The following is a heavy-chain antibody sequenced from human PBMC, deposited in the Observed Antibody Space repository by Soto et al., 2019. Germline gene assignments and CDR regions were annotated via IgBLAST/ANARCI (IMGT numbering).Heavy chain of an antibody. D-gene: IGHD2-21*02. J-gene: IGHJ3*02. V-gene: IGHV4-4*02. Sequence: SETLSLTCAVSGGSISSSNWWSWVRHPPGKGLEWIGEIYHSGSTNYNPSLKSRVTISVDKSKNQFSLKLSSVTAADTAVYYCARSVVVTAILFQDAFDIWGQGTMVTVSS. CDR3: ARSVVVTAILFQDAFDI. CDR2: IYHSGST. CDR1: GGSISSSNW.